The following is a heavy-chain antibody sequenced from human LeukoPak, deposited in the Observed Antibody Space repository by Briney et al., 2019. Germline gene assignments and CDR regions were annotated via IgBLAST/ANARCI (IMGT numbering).Heavy chain of an antibody. CDR3: ARVLAKNWFDP. Sequence: GASVKVSCKASGYTFTSYYMHWVRQAPGQGLEWMGIISPSGGSTSYAQKFQGRVTMTRDTSTSTVYMELSSLRSEDTAVYYCARVLAKNWFDPWGQGTPVTVSS. J-gene: IGHJ5*02. V-gene: IGHV1-46*01. CDR1: GYTFTSYY. CDR2: ISPSGGST.